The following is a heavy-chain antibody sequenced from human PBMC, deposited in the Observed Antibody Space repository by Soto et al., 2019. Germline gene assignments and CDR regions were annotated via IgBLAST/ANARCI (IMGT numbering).Heavy chain of an antibody. D-gene: IGHD2-2*01. CDR1: GGSISSYY. J-gene: IGHJ6*03. CDR2: IYYSGST. CDR3: ARGRRPRYCTSTSCYLMGDSLRTQYYYYMDV. Sequence: SETLSLTCTVSGGSISSYYWSWIRQPPGKGLEWIGYIYYSGSTNYNPSLKSRVTISVDTSKNQFSLKLSSVTAADTAVYYCARGRRPRYCTSTSCYLMGDSLRTQYYYYMDVWGTGTTVTVSS. V-gene: IGHV4-59*08.